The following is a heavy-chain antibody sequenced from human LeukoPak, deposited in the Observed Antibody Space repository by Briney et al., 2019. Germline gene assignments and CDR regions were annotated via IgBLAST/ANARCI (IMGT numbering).Heavy chain of an antibody. D-gene: IGHD3-10*01. J-gene: IGHJ6*02. CDR1: GFAFSSYG. CDR2: IWYDGSNK. V-gene: IGHV3-33*01. Sequence: PGGSLRLSCAASGFAFSSYGMHWLRQAPGKGLEWVALIWYDGSNKYYADSVKGRFTISRDSSKNTLYLEMSSLRAEDTAVYFCARERTLYVSGSGYGMDVWGQGTTVTVSS. CDR3: ARERTLYVSGSGYGMDV.